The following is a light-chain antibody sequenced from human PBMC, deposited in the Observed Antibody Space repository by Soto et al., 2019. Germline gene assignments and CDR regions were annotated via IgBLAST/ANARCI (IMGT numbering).Light chain of an antibody. CDR1: QSINAY. CDR2: GAS. J-gene: IGKJ2*01. CDR3: QQSYCIPFT. V-gene: IGKV1-39*01. Sequence: DIQMNQSPSSLSASVGDRVTISCRASQSINAYLTWYQQKPGEAPRILIYGASSLQSGVPSRFSGSGSGTAFTLTISSLQPEDFALYDCQQSYCIPFTFGQGTKLQIK.